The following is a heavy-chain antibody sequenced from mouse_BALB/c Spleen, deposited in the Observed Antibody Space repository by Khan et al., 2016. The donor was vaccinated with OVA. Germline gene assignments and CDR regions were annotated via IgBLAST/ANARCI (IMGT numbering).Heavy chain of an antibody. Sequence: EVELVESGGGFMQPGGSLKLSCATSGFTFTDYYMYWVRQTPEKRLEWVAYISNRGTTTYYPDTVRGRFTISRDNDKNTLYLQMSRLGSDDTDIYFCASEGDCGGLAYWGQGTLVTVSA. J-gene: IGHJ3*01. CDR1: GFTFTDYY. D-gene: IGHD1-1*02. CDR3: ASEGDCGGLAY. CDR2: ISNRGTTT. V-gene: IGHV5-12*02.